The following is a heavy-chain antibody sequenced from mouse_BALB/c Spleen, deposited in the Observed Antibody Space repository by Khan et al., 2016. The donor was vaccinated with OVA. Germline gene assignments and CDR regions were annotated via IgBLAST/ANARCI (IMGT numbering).Heavy chain of an antibody. V-gene: IGHV14-3*02. J-gene: IGHJ2*01. CDR1: GYNIKDTY. CDR3: ARLNA. CDR2: IDPANGNT. Sequence: EVQLQQSGAELVKPGASVKLSCTASGYNIKDTYMHWVKQRPEQGLEWIGRIDPANGNTKYNPKFKDKATITADTSSNTAYLQLSRLTSEDTAVYCCARLNAWGQGTTVTVSS.